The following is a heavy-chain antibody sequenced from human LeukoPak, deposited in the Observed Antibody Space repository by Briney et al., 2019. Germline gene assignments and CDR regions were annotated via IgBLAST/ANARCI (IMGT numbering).Heavy chain of an antibody. Sequence: GGSLRLSCAASISTLRIYAMHCVRQAPGKGLEYVSAISSNGGSTYYANSVKGRFTISRDNSKNTLYLQMGSLRAEDMAVYYCTAGRGTTAFDYWGQGTLVTVSS. CDR1: ISTLRIYA. J-gene: IGHJ4*02. CDR3: TAGRGTTAFDY. CDR2: ISSNGGST. V-gene: IGHV3-64*01. D-gene: IGHD1-1*01.